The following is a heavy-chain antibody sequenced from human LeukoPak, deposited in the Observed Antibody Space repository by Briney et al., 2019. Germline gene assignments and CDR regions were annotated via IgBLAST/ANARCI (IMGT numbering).Heavy chain of an antibody. CDR1: GDSVSSNSAA. CDR2: TYYRSKWSN. V-gene: IGHV6-1*01. CDR3: ARGEGGAFDI. Sequence: SQTLSLTCATSGDSVSSNSAAWNWIRQSPSRGLEWLGRTYYRSKWSNDYAVSVKSRITIIPDTSRNQFSLHLNSVIPEDTAVYYCARGEGGAFDIWGQGTVVTVSS. J-gene: IGHJ3*02. D-gene: IGHD1-26*01.